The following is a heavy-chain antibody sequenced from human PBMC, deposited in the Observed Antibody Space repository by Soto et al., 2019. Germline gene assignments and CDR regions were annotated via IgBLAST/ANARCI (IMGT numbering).Heavy chain of an antibody. J-gene: IGHJ4*02. CDR2: INSDGSST. V-gene: IGHV3-74*01. CDR1: GFTFSSYW. D-gene: IGHD3-3*01. Sequence: VQLVESGGGLVQPGGSLRLSCAASGFTFSSYWMHWVRQAPGKGLVWVSRINSDGSSTSYADSVKGRFTISRDNAKNTLYLQMNSLRAEDTAVYYCAREYYDFWSGYLSPYYFDYWGQGTLVTVSS. CDR3: AREYYDFWSGYLSPYYFDY.